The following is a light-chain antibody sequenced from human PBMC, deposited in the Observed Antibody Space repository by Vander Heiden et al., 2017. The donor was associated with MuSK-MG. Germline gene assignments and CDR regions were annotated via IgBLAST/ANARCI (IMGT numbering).Light chain of an antibody. Sequence: SPGPSIPISCTGTSSDVGSYNLVSWYQQHPGKAPKLMIYEGSKRPSGVFNRSSGSKSGNTAFLTTSGLQAEDEADYYCCSYAGSVVFGGGTKLTVL. V-gene: IGLV2-23*01. CDR1: SSDVGSYNL. CDR3: CSYAGSVV. CDR2: EGS. J-gene: IGLJ2*01.